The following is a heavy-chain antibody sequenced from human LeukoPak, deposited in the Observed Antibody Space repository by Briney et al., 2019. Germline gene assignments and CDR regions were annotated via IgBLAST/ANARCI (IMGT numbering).Heavy chain of an antibody. J-gene: IGHJ4*02. D-gene: IGHD2-2*01. Sequence: TGGSLRLSCAASGFTFSDYYMSWIRQAPGKGLEWVSYISSSGSTIYYADSVKGRFTISRDNAKNSLYLQMNSRRAEDTAVYYCARDGIVVVPAAADYWGQGTLATVSS. CDR1: GFTFSDYY. CDR2: ISSSGSTI. CDR3: ARDGIVVVPAAADY. V-gene: IGHV3-11*01.